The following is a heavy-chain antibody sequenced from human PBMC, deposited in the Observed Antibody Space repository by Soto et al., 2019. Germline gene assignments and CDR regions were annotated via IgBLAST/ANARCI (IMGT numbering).Heavy chain of an antibody. Sequence: SGPTLVNPTQTLTLTCTFSGFSLSTSGMCVSWIRQPPGKALEWLARIDWDDDKYYSTSLKTRLTISKDTSKNQVVLTMTNMDPVDTATYYCARIRRIVVVTAIRDVYYYGMDVWGRGTRVTVSS. V-gene: IGHV2-70*11. CDR3: ARIRRIVVVTAIRDVYYYGMDV. J-gene: IGHJ6*02. CDR2: IDWDDDK. CDR1: GFSLSTSGMC. D-gene: IGHD2-21*02.